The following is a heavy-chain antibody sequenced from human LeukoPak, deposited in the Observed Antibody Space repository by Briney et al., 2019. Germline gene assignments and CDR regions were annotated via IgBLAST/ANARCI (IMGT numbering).Heavy chain of an antibody. V-gene: IGHV5-51*01. J-gene: IGHJ6*03. CDR2: IYPADSDI. CDR3: ARQSGDYSYYYYMDV. CDR1: GYSFTRYW. Sequence: GESLKISCKGSGYSFTRYWIGWVRQMPGKGLEWMGIIYPADSDIRYSPSFRGQVTISADRSISTAYLQWSSLKASDTAMYYCARQSGDYSYYYYMDVWGKGTTVTISS. D-gene: IGHD2-21*02.